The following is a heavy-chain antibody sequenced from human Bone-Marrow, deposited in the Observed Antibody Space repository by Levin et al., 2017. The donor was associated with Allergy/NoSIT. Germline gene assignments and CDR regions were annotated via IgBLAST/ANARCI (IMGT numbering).Heavy chain of an antibody. J-gene: IGHJ4*02. V-gene: IGHV4-59*08. D-gene: IGHD5-18*01. Sequence: ESLKISCTVSGCSISTYYWSWIRQPPGKGLEWIGYVYYSGSTNYNPSLKSRVTMSVDTSKNHFSLKLSSVTAADTALYYCARHAGPIHLWLMDYWGQGTLVTVSS. CDR3: ARHAGPIHLWLMDY. CDR2: VYYSGST. CDR1: GCSISTYY.